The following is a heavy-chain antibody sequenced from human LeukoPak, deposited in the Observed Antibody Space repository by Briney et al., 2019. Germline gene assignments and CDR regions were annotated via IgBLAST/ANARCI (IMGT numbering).Heavy chain of an antibody. Sequence: ASAKVSCKASGYTFTSYGISWVRQAPGQGLEWMGWISAYNGNTNYAQKLQGRVTMTTDTSTSTAYMELRSLRSDDTAVYYCARYFDWLSNYYMDVWGKGTTVTISS. CDR3: ARYFDWLSNYYMDV. J-gene: IGHJ6*03. V-gene: IGHV1-18*01. D-gene: IGHD3-9*01. CDR2: ISAYNGNT. CDR1: GYTFTSYG.